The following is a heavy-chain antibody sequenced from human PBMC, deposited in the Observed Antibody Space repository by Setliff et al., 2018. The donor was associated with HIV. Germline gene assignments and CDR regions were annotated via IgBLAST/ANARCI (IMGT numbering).Heavy chain of an antibody. Sequence: GGSLRLSCAASGFTFDDYAMHWVRQAPGRGLEWISGINWNGGATFYADSVKGRFTISRDDSNNMLFLEMNSLRAEDTALYYCTRDLTLYKLWGQGTLVTVSS. D-gene: IGHD1-1*01. CDR2: INWNGGAT. CDR3: TRDLTLYKL. J-gene: IGHJ4*01. CDR1: GFTFDDYA. V-gene: IGHV3-9*01.